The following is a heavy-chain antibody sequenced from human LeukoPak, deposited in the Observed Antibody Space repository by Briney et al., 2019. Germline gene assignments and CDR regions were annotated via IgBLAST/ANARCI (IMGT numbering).Heavy chain of an antibody. J-gene: IGHJ5*02. V-gene: IGHV4-38-2*01. CDR1: GYSISSGYF. CDR2: FYHSGST. Sequence: KPSETLSLTCAVSGYSISSGYFWGWIRQPPGKGLEWIGSFYHSGSTHYNPSLRSRVTISVDTSKNQFSLNLSSVTAADTAVYYCARHDFYSNYPHNWFGPWGQGTLVTISS. CDR3: ARHDFYSNYPHNWFGP. D-gene: IGHD4-11*01.